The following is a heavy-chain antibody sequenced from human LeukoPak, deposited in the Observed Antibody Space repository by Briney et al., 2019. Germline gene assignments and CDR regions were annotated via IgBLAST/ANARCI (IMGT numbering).Heavy chain of an antibody. D-gene: IGHD5-18*01. V-gene: IGHV2-70*11. J-gene: IGHJ4*02. Sequence: SGPTLVNPTQTLTLTCTFSGFSLTTSGMCVNWLRQPPGNALEWLARIEWDDDKYYSTSLKTRLTISKDTSKNQVVLTMTNMDPVDSATYYGARIRGYSYAFDYWGQGILVTVSS. CDR2: IEWDDDK. CDR3: ARIRGYSYAFDY. CDR1: GFSLTTSGMC.